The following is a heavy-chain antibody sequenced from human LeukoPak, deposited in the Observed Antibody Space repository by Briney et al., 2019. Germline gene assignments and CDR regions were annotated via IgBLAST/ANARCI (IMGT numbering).Heavy chain of an antibody. CDR2: IRSKANSYAT. CDR1: GFTFSGSA. Sequence: TGGSLRLSCAASGFTFSGSAMHWVRQASGKGLEWVGRIRSKANSYATAYAASVKGRFTISRDDSKNTAYLQVNSLKTEDTAVYYCTRPYSGSYSGDAFDIWGQGTMVTVSS. D-gene: IGHD1-26*01. CDR3: TRPYSGSYSGDAFDI. J-gene: IGHJ3*02. V-gene: IGHV3-73*01.